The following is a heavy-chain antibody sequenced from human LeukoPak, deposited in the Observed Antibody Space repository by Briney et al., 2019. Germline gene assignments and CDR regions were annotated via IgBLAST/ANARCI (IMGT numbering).Heavy chain of an antibody. D-gene: IGHD2-2*01. CDR2: ISAYNGNT. CDR3: ARVGGIVVVPAAINPIDY. J-gene: IGHJ4*02. V-gene: IGHV1-18*01. Sequence: ESSVKVSCKASGYTFTSYGISWVRQAPGQGLEWMGWISAYNGNTNYAQKLQGRVTMTTDTSTSTAYMELWSLRSDDTAVYYCARVGGIVVVPAAINPIDYWGQGTLVTVSS. CDR1: GYTFTSYG.